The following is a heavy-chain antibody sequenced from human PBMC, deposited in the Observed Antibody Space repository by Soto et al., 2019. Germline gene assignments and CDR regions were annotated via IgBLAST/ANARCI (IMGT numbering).Heavy chain of an antibody. V-gene: IGHV1-2*02. J-gene: IGHJ4*02. CDR3: AREADGSGAYRKSFFDY. CDR2: INFNTGFT. CDR1: GYTFTGYY. D-gene: IGHD3-10*01. Sequence: QVQLVQSGAEVQKVGASVKVSCKAAGYTFTGYYLHWVRLSPGQGLEWMGWINFNTGFTNYAQQFKGRVTMTRDTSITTAFMDLRGLRSDDTAVYYCAREADGSGAYRKSFFDYWGQGTLVTVSS.